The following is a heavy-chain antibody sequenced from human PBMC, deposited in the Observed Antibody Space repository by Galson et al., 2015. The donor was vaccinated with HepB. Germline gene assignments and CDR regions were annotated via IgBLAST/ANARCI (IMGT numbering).Heavy chain of an antibody. V-gene: IGHV1-18*01. Sequence: QSGAEVKKPGASVKVSCKASGYTFTSYGISWVRQAPGQGLEWMGWISAYNGNTNYAQKLQGRVTMTTDTSTSTAYVELRSLRSDDTAVYYCARDRGRSSLGDYVWGSYRFDIWGQGTMVTVSS. D-gene: IGHD3-16*02. CDR2: ISAYNGNT. J-gene: IGHJ3*02. CDR1: GYTFTSYG. CDR3: ARDRGRSSLGDYVWGSYRFDI.